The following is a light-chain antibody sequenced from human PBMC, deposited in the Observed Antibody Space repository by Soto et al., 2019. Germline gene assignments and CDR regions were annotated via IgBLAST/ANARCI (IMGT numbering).Light chain of an antibody. CDR2: KAS. V-gene: IGKV1-5*03. Sequence: DIQMTQSPSTLSASVGDRVTITCRASQSISSWLAWYQQKPGKAPKLLIYKASSLESGVPSRFSGSGSGTQFTLTNNSLQPDDFAAYYCQQYNSYRTLGQGTKVEIK. J-gene: IGKJ1*01. CDR1: QSISSW. CDR3: QQYNSYRT.